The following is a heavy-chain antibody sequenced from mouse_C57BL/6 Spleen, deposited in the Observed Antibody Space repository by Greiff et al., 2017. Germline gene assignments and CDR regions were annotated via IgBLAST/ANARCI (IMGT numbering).Heavy chain of an antibody. CDR3: ARSMDGYQYYYAMDY. CDR1: GFTFSSYA. D-gene: IGHD2-3*01. Sequence: EVKLMESGGGLVKPGGSLKLSCAASGFTFSSYAMSWVRQTPEKRLEWVATISDGGSYTYYPDNVKGRFTISRDNAKNNLYLQMSHLKSEDTAMYYCARSMDGYQYYYAMDYWGQGTSVTVSS. V-gene: IGHV5-4*03. J-gene: IGHJ4*01. CDR2: ISDGGSYT.